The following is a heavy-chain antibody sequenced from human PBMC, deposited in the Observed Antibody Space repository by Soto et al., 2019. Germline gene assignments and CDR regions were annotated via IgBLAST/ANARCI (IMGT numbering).Heavy chain of an antibody. CDR1: GFTFSSYA. Sequence: EVQLLESGGGLVQPGGSLRLSCAASGFTFSSYAMSWVRQAPGKGLEWVSAISGSGGSTYYADSVKGRFTISRDNSKNTLYLQMNSLRAEDTAVYYCAKDQVHSPATLYSSSDYYYYGMDVWGQGTTVTVSS. J-gene: IGHJ6*02. CDR3: AKDQVHSPATLYSSSDYYYYGMDV. D-gene: IGHD6-6*01. CDR2: ISGSGGST. V-gene: IGHV3-23*01.